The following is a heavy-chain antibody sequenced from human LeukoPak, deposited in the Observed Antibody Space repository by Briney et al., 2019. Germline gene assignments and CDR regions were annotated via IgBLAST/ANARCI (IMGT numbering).Heavy chain of an antibody. CDR2: INPNSGGT. J-gene: IGHJ5*02. CDR3: ARGSYDFWSGYYSGAGWFDP. V-gene: IGHV1-2*02. Sequence: AAVKVSCKASGYTFTGYYMHWVRQAPGQGLEWMGWINPNSGGTNYAQKFQGRVTMTRDTSISTAYMELSRLRSDDTAVSYCARGSYDFWSGYYSGAGWFDPWGQGTLVTVSS. CDR1: GYTFTGYY. D-gene: IGHD3-3*01.